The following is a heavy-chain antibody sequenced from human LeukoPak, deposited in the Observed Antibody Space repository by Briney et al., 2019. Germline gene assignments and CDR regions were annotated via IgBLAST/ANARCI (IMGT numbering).Heavy chain of an antibody. CDR2: INPNSGDT. CDR3: ATTHHTVVVVAPTSYFRFDL. CDR1: GYTFTGYD. V-gene: IGHV1-2*02. J-gene: IGHJ4*03. D-gene: IGHD2-15*01. Sequence: ASVKVSCKASGYTFTGYDIHWVRQAPGQGLEWMGWINPNSGDTDYAQKFQGRVTMTRDTSISTAYMELSRLRSDDTAVYYCATTHHTVVVVAPTSYFRFDLWGQGTLVTVSS.